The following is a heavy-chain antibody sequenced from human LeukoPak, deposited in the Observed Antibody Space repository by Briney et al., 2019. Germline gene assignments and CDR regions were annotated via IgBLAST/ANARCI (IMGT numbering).Heavy chain of an antibody. CDR2: IYYSGST. J-gene: IGHJ4*02. CDR1: GGSISSSSYY. D-gene: IGHD3-3*01. V-gene: IGHV4-39*07. CDR3: ARLTPTYYDFWSGYGRQFDY. Sequence: SETLSLTCTVSGGSISSSSYYWGWIRQPPGKGLEWIGSIYYSGSTYYNPSLKSRVTISVDTSKNQFSLKLSSVTAADTAVYYCARLTPTYYDFWSGYGRQFDYWGQGTLVTVSS.